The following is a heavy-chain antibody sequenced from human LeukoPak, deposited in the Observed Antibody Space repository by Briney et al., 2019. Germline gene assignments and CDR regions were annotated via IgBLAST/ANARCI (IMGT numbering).Heavy chain of an antibody. CDR1: GFTFTNYA. CDR3: AKSVYGAPHYGMDV. Sequence: GGSLRLSCATSGFTFTNYAMSWVRQAPGKGLEWVSAIGASGGNTYYADSVKGRFTISRDNSKNMLYLQMNSLRAEDTAVYYCAKSVYGAPHYGMDVWGQGTTVTVSS. CDR2: IGASGGNT. V-gene: IGHV3-23*01. D-gene: IGHD4-17*01. J-gene: IGHJ6*02.